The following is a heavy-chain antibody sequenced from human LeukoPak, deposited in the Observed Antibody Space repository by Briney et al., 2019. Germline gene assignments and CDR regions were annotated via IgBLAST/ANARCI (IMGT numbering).Heavy chain of an antibody. Sequence: PGGSLRLSCAASGLTFSSYAMSWVRQAPGKGLEWVSAISGSGGSTYYADSVKGRFTISGDNSKNTLYLQMNSLRAEDTAVYYCANRDIVVVVAATDDYWGQGTLVTVSS. CDR1: GLTFSSYA. D-gene: IGHD2-15*01. CDR3: ANRDIVVVVAATDDY. V-gene: IGHV3-23*01. J-gene: IGHJ4*02. CDR2: ISGSGGST.